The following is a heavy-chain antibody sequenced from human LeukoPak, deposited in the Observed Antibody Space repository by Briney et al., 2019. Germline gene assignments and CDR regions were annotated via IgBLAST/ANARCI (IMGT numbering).Heavy chain of an antibody. CDR3: AKDKGSSSGFDY. J-gene: IGHJ4*02. V-gene: IGHV3-43*01. CDR1: GFTFDECT. D-gene: IGHD6-6*01. CDR2: ISWDGDRT. Sequence: GGSLRLSCVASGFTFDECTMHWVRQAPGKGLEWVSLISWDGDRTYYADSVKGRFTISRDNSKNSLYLQMNSLRAEDTALYYCAKDKGSSSGFDYWGQGTLVTVSS.